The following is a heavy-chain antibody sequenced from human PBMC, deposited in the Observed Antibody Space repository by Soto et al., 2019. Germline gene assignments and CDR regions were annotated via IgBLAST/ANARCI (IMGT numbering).Heavy chain of an antibody. Sequence: SETLSLTFAVYGGSFSGYYWSWIRQPPGKGLEWIGEINHSGSTNYNPSLKSRVTISVDTSKNQFSLKLSSVTAADTAVYYCARGVSYHIAVAGTGWFDPWAQGTLVPFSS. CDR2: INHSGST. CDR3: ARGVSYHIAVAGTGWFDP. D-gene: IGHD6-19*01. V-gene: IGHV4-34*01. J-gene: IGHJ5*02. CDR1: GGSFSGYY.